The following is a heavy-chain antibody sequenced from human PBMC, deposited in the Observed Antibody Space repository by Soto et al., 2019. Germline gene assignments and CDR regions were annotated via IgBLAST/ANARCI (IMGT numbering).Heavy chain of an antibody. CDR2: IYYSGST. V-gene: IGHV4-59*01. D-gene: IGHD2-2*01. CDR3: ARRGCSSAGCPYYFDY. J-gene: IGHJ4*02. CDR1: GGSISNYY. Sequence: SETLSLTCTVSGGSISNYYWSWIRQPPGKGLEWIGYIYYSGSTNYTPSLKSRVTISVDTSKNQFSLKLNAVTAADTAVYYCARRGCSSAGCPYYFDYWGQGTLVTVSS.